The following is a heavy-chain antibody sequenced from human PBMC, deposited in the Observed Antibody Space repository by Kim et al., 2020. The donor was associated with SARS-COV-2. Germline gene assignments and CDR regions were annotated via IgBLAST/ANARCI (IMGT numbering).Heavy chain of an antibody. D-gene: IGHD6-6*01. CDR1: GFTFSSYG. V-gene: IGHV3-21*01. CDR3: ARDGSIAAPSGPGDY. CDR2: ISSSSSYI. J-gene: IGHJ4*02. Sequence: GGSLRLSCAASGFTFSSYGMNWVRQAPGKGLEWVSAISSSSSYIYYADSVKGRFTISRDNAKNSLYLQMNSLRAEDTAVYYCARDGSIAAPSGPGDYWGQGTPVIVSS.